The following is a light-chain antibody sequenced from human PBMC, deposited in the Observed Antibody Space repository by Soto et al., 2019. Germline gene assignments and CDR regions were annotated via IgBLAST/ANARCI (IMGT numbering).Light chain of an antibody. J-gene: IGKJ1*01. CDR2: AAS. CDR1: QGIRND. V-gene: IGKV1-17*01. CDR3: LQHSTYPLT. Sequence: DIQMTQFPSSLSASVGDRVTITCRASQGIRNDLAWYQQKPGKAPKRLIYAASSLHSGVPSRFSGSGSGTEVTLAISSLQPEDFATFYCLQHSTYPLTFGQGTKVEIK.